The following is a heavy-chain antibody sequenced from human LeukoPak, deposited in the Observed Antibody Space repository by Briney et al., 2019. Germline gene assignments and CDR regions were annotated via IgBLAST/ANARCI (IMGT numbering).Heavy chain of an antibody. V-gene: IGHV4-59*01. CDR2: IYYSGST. CDR3: ARESYYYGSGSCYQYYYGMDV. J-gene: IGHJ6*02. CDR1: GGSISSYY. D-gene: IGHD3-10*01. Sequence: PSETLSLTCTVSGGSISSYYWSWIRQPPGKGLEWIGYIYYSGSTNYNPSLKSRVTISVDTSKNQFSLKLSSVTAADTAVYYCARESYYYGSGSCYQYYYGMDVWGQGTTVTVSS.